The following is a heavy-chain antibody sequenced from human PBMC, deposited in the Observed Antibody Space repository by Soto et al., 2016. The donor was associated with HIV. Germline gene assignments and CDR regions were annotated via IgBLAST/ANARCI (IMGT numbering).Heavy chain of an antibody. CDR1: GYTFSSYA. CDR3: GRVVTMVRGRLTPGYGMDV. Sequence: QVQLVQSGAEVKKPGASVKVSCKASGYTFSSYAITWVRQAPGQGLEWMGWISAYNGNTNYAQKFQGRVTMTTDTSTSTAYLELRSLRSDDTGVYYCGRVVTMVRGRLTPGYGMDVWGQGTTVTVSS. V-gene: IGHV1-18*01. J-gene: IGHJ6*02. D-gene: IGHD3-10*01. CDR2: ISAYNGNT.